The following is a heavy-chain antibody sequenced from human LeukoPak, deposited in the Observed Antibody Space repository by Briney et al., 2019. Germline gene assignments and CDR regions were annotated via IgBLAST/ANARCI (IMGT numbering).Heavy chain of an antibody. CDR3: ARDYPTSGIVTIFDY. J-gene: IGHJ4*02. CDR1: GFTFNNYA. D-gene: IGHD1-1*01. V-gene: IGHV3-23*01. CDR2: ITVSGGST. Sequence: GSLRLSCASSGFTFNNYAMTWVRQAPGKGLEWVSSITVSGGSTYCADSVKGRFTISRDNSKNTLYLQMSGLRAEDTAVYYCARDYPTSGIVTIFDYWGQGTLVTVSS.